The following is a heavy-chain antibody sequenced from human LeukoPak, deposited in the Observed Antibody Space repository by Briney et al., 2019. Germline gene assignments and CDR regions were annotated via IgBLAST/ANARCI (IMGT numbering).Heavy chain of an antibody. J-gene: IGHJ6*03. CDR1: GFTFSSYE. CDR2: ISGSGGST. Sequence: AGGSLRLSCAASGFTFSSYEMNWVRQAPGKGLEWVSAISGSGGSTYYADSVKGRFTISRDNAKNSLYLQMNSLRAEDTAVYYCARVDWNYYYYYMDVWGKGTTVTISS. V-gene: IGHV3-48*03. D-gene: IGHD3/OR15-3a*01. CDR3: ARVDWNYYYYYMDV.